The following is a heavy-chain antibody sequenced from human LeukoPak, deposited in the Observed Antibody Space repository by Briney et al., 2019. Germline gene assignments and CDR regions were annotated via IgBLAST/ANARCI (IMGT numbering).Heavy chain of an antibody. V-gene: IGHV4-39*01. CDR3: ERSGGGLYYDILTGWPTNGFDP. J-gene: IGHJ5*02. D-gene: IGHD3-9*01. CDR2: IYYSGST. Sequence: SETLSLTCTVSGGSISSSSYYWGWIRQPPGKGLEWIGSIYYSGSTYYNPSLKSRVTISVDTSKNQFSLKLSSMTAADTAVYYCERSGGGLYYDILTGWPTNGFDPWGQGTLVTVSS. CDR1: GGSISSSSYY.